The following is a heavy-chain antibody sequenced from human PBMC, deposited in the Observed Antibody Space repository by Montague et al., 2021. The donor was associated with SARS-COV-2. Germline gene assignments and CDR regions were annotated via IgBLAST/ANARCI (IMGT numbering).Heavy chain of an antibody. D-gene: IGHD3-10*01. V-gene: IGHV3-30*18. Sequence: SLRLSCAASGFTVNNFAMHLVRQAPGKGLEWVAVISYDGSIKYYXYSLRVRFTISRDSSKKTLYLQMNSLSGEDTAVYYCAKNRDIFWFGEGRDSMDVWGQGTTVIVSS. CDR3: AKNRDIFWFGEGRDSMDV. CDR2: ISYDGSIK. J-gene: IGHJ6*02. CDR1: GFTVNNFA.